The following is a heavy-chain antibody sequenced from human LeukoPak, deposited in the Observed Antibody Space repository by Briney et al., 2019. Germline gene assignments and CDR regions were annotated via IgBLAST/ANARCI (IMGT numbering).Heavy chain of an antibody. CDR3: ARLLRNIAAAVYYFDY. J-gene: IGHJ4*02. CDR2: ISSSSSYI. V-gene: IGHV3-21*04. D-gene: IGHD6-13*01. Sequence: GGSLRLSCAASGFTFSSYSMNWLRQAPGKGLEGVSSISSSSSYIYYADSVKGRFTISRDNSKNTLYLQMSSLKASDTAMYYCARLLRNIAAAVYYFDYWGQGTLVTVSS. CDR1: GFTFSSYS.